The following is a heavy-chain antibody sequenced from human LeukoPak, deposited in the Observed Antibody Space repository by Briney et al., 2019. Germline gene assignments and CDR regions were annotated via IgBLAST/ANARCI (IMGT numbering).Heavy chain of an antibody. CDR2: ISYDGGNK. J-gene: IGHJ5*02. CDR1: GFTFSNYA. CDR3: ARDYSPPSYDFWSSPCSKWFET. Sequence: GGSLRLSCAASGFTFSNYAMHWVRQAPGKGLEWVAVISYDGGNKYYADSVKGRFTISRDNSKNTLYLQVNSLRAEDTAVYYCARDYSPPSYDFWSSPCSKWFETWGQGTLVTVSS. D-gene: IGHD3-3*01. V-gene: IGHV3-30-3*01.